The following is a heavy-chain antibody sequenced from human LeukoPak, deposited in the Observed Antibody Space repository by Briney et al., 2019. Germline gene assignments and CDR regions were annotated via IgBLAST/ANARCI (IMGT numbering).Heavy chain of an antibody. CDR3: ARDVLHNWNDWFDP. CDR1: GGSFSGYY. V-gene: IGHV4-34*01. Sequence: SETLSLTCAVYGGSFSGYYWSWIRQPPGKGLEWIGEINHSGSTNYNPSLKSRVTISVDTSKNQFSLKLSSVTAADTAVYYCARDVLHNWNDWFDPWGQGTLVTVSS. J-gene: IGHJ5*02. D-gene: IGHD1-20*01. CDR2: INHSGST.